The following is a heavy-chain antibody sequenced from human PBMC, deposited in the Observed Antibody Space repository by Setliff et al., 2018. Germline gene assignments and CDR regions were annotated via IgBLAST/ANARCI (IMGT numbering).Heavy chain of an antibody. D-gene: IGHD3-10*01. CDR2: INPHGSEK. Sequence: GVSLRLSCAASGFVFGTYGMHWVRQAPGKGLEWLASINPHGSEKYYADSVKGRFTISRDNAKNSLSLQMNNLRTEDTAVYYCFGAGTCSYWGQGTLVTVSS. CDR3: FGAGTCSY. J-gene: IGHJ4*02. V-gene: IGHV3-7*01. CDR1: GFVFGTYG.